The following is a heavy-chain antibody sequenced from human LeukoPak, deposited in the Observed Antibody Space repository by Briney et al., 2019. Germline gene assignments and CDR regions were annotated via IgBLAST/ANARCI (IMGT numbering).Heavy chain of an antibody. V-gene: IGHV3-7*01. J-gene: IGHJ4*02. CDR1: GFTFSNYG. Sequence: GGSLRLSCAASGFTFSNYGMHWVRQTPGKGLEWLANINQGGREKYYMDSVKGRFTVSRDNAKNSLYLQMNSLRAEDTAVYYCVRRKFCSTYDPFDSWGQGTLVTVSS. CDR2: INQGGREK. D-gene: IGHD2-2*01. CDR3: VRRKFCSTYDPFDS.